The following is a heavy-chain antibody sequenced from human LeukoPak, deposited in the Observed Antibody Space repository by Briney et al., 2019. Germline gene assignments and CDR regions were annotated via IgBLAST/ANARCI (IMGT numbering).Heavy chain of an antibody. CDR2: IKSKTDGGTT. V-gene: IGHV3-15*01. J-gene: IGHJ3*02. CDR3: TTDMIVVVGVWFDAFDI. Sequence: GRSLRLSCAASGFTFDDYAMHWVRQAPGKGLEWVCRIKSKTDGGTTDYAAPVKGRFTISRDDSKNTLYLQMNSLKTEDTAVYYCTTDMIVVVGVWFDAFDIWGQGTMVTVSS. D-gene: IGHD3-22*01. CDR1: GFTFDDYA.